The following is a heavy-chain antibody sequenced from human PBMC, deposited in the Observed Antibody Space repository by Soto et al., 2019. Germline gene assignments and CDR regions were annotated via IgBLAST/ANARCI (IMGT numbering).Heavy chain of an antibody. D-gene: IGHD3-9*01. CDR3: ARDDYDILTGQTGAFDI. J-gene: IGHJ3*02. CDR1: GYTFTSYG. Sequence: QVQLVQSGAEVKKPGASVKVSCKASGYTFTSYGISWVRQAPGQGLEWMGWISAYNGNTNYAQKLQGRVTMTTDTSTSPAYMELRSLRSDDTAVYYCARDDYDILTGQTGAFDIWGQGTMVTVSS. CDR2: ISAYNGNT. V-gene: IGHV1-18*01.